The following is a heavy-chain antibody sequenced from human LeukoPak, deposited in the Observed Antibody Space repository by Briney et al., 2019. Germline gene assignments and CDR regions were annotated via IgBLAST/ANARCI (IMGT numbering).Heavy chain of an antibody. CDR2: ISAYNGNT. Sequence: ASVKVSCKASGYTFTSYGISWVRQAPGHGLEWMGWISAYNGNTNYAQKLQGRVTMTTDTSTSTAYMELRSLRSDDTAVYYCARDLGELEWSYYFDYWGQGTLVTVSS. CDR3: ARDLGELEWSYYFDY. CDR1: GYTFTSYG. D-gene: IGHD1-1*01. J-gene: IGHJ4*02. V-gene: IGHV1-18*01.